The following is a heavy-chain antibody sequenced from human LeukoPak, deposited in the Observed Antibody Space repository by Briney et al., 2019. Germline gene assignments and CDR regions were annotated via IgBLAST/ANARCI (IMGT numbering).Heavy chain of an antibody. V-gene: IGHV4-61*02. Sequence: KTSQILSLTCTVAGGSINSESYYWSWIRQPAGKGLEWIGRIYTSGSTNYNPSLKSRVTISVDTSKNQFSLKLSSVTAADTAVYYCAREYITGTSSVPDRFNYWGQGTLVTVSS. J-gene: IGHJ4*02. CDR1: GGSINSESYY. CDR2: IYTSGST. D-gene: IGHD1-20*01. CDR3: AREYITGTSSVPDRFNY.